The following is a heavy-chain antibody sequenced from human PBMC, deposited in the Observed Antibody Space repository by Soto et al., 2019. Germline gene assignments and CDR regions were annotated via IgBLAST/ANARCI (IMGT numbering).Heavy chain of an antibody. D-gene: IGHD3-22*01. J-gene: IGHJ1*01. CDR1: GYTFTNYA. V-gene: IGHV1-3*01. Sequence: ASVKVSCKASGYTFTNYALHWVRQAPGQRLEWMGWINGGNSNTKYSQKFQGRVTFTRDTSASTAYLDLFSLRSEDTAVYYCARDPYYYDSSGYFSGYFHHCGQGTLVTVSS. CDR2: INGGNSNT. CDR3: ARDPYYYDSSGYFSGYFHH.